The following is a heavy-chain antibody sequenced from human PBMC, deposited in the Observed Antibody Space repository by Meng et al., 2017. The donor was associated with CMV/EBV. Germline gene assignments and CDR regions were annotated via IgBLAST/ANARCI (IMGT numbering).Heavy chain of an antibody. Sequence: GESLKISCAASGFTFSDYYMSWIRQAPGKGLEWVSYISSSGSTIYCADSVKGRFTISRDNAKNSLYLQMNSLRAEDTAVYYCARDRYINWGVRGAAASSWGQGTLVTVSS. CDR3: ARDRYINWGVRGAAASS. J-gene: IGHJ4*02. CDR1: GFTFSDYY. D-gene: IGHD6-13*01. CDR2: ISSSGSTI. V-gene: IGHV3-11*01.